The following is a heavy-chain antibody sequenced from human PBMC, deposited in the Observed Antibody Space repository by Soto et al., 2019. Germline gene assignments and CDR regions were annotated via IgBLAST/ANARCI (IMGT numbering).Heavy chain of an antibody. V-gene: IGHV1-18*01. D-gene: IGHD1-1*01. CDR2: ISAYNGNT. CDR1: GYTFTSYG. J-gene: IGHJ4*02. Sequence: ASVKVSCKASGYTFTSYGISWVRQAPGQGLEWMGWISAYNGNTNYAQKLQGRVTMTTDTSTSTAYMELRSLRSDDTAVYYCARGPTWNDPRAFFDYWGQGTLVTVSS. CDR3: ARGPTWNDPRAFFDY.